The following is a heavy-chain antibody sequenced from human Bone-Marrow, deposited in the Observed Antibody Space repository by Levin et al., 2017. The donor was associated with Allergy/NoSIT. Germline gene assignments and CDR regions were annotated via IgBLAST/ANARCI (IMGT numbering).Heavy chain of an antibody. CDR3: AKDACSGGSCYYFDS. D-gene: IGHD2-15*01. V-gene: IGHV3-30*18. CDR2: ISFDGSNK. J-gene: IGHJ4*02. Sequence: GGSLRFSCTASGFTFSSYGIHWVRQAPGKGLEWVAVISFDGSNKNYAASVKGRFTISRDNSKNTLDLQVNRLRIEDTAVYYCAKDACSGGSCYYFDSWGQGTLVTVSS. CDR1: GFTFSSYG.